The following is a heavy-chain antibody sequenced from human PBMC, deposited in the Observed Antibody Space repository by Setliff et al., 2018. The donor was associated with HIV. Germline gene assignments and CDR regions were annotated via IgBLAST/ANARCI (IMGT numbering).Heavy chain of an antibody. V-gene: IGHV5-51*01. CDR3: VRPLVIAFDTSDI. D-gene: IGHD3-9*01. J-gene: IGHJ3*02. Sequence: GESLKISCKTSGYDFATYWIGWVRQMPGKGLEWMGVLYPSDSDAIYSPTFQGRVTISADKATNTAHLQWASLKSSDTAIYYCVRPLVIAFDTSDIWGQGTMVTVSS. CDR2: LYPSDSDA. CDR1: GYDFATYW.